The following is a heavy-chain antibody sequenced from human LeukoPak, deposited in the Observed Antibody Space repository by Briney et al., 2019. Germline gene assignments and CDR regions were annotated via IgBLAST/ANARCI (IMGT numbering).Heavy chain of an antibody. Sequence: ASMKVSCKASGYTFTSYDINWVRQATGQGLEWMGWMNPNSGNTGYAQKFQGRVTMTRNTSISTAYMELSSLRSEDTAVYYCARGLHCSGGSCYSSSWFDPWGQGTLVTVSS. CDR3: ARGLHCSGGSCYSSSWFDP. V-gene: IGHV1-8*01. CDR1: GYTFTSYD. CDR2: MNPNSGNT. J-gene: IGHJ5*02. D-gene: IGHD2-15*01.